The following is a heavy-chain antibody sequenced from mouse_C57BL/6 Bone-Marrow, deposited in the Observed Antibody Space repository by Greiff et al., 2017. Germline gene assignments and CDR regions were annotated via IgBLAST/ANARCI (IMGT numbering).Heavy chain of an antibody. CDR1: GYTFTSYW. V-gene: IGHV1-55*01. J-gene: IGHJ3*01. D-gene: IGHD3-2*02. CDR2: FNPGSGST. Sequence: VQLQQPGAELVKPGASVKMSCKASGYTFTSYWITWVKQRPGQGLEWIGDFNPGSGSTNYNEKFKSKATLTVDTSSSTAYMQLSSLTSEDSAVXYYARACSAGQGAIAYWGQGTLVTVSA. CDR3: ARACSAGQGAIAY.